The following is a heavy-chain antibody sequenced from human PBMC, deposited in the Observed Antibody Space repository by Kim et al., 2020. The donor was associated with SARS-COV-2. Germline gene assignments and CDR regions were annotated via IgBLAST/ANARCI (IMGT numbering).Heavy chain of an antibody. V-gene: IGHV1-69*01. J-gene: IGHJ4*02. D-gene: IGHD2-2*01. CDR3: ARGSGFPAAIDY. Sequence: NYAQKFQGRVTITADQATSTAYMELSSLRSEDTAVYYCARGSGFPAAIDYWGQGTLVTVSS.